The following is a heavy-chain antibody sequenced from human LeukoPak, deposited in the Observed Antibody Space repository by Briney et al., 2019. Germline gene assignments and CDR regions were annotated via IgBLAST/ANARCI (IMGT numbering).Heavy chain of an antibody. V-gene: IGHV3-23*01. CDR1: GFTFSSYA. J-gene: IGHJ4*02. CDR2: ISGSGGST. CDR3: AKLNDFWSGYSDY. Sequence: GGSLRLSCAASGFTFSSYAMSWVRQAPGKGLEWVSAISGSGGSTYYADSVKGRFTISRDNSKNTLYLQMNSLRAEDTAAYYCAKLNDFWSGYSDYWGQGTLVTVSS. D-gene: IGHD3-3*01.